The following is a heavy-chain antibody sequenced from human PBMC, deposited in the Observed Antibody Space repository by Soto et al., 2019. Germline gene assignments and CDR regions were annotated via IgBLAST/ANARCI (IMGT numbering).Heavy chain of an antibody. D-gene: IGHD3-22*01. J-gene: IGHJ4*02. CDR2: IRNSGGDT. Sequence: PGGSLRLSCAASGFTFSTYAMTWVRQAPGKGLEWVSMIRNSGGDTYYAESVKGRFTISRDSSRNTLYLQMTSLRREDTALYYCAKVRDHNSGYPIFDYWGQGPPVTVS. CDR3: AKVRDHNSGYPIFDY. V-gene: IGHV3-23*01. CDR1: GFTFSTYA.